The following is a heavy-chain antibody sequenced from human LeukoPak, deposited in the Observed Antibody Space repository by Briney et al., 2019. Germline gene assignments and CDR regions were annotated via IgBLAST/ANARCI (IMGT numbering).Heavy chain of an antibody. CDR1: GFTFSSYT. D-gene: IGHD2-15*01. CDR2: IWYDGNNK. CDR3: ARSYCSGGSCYSFDY. V-gene: IGHV3-33*08. Sequence: PGRSLRLSCAASGFTFSSYTLHWVRQAPGKGLEWVAVIWYDGNNKYYADSVKGRFTISRDNSKNTLYLQMNSLRAEDTAVYYCARSYCSGGSCYSFDYWGQGTLVTVSS. J-gene: IGHJ4*02.